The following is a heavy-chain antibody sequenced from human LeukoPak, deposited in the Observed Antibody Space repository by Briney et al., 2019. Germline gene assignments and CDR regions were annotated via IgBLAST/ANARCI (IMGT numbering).Heavy chain of an antibody. J-gene: IGHJ3*02. CDR3: GRDGALATIGALDI. CDR1: GFTFSICA. CDR2: IYSGGST. V-gene: IGHV3-53*01. Sequence: GGSLRLSCGPSGFTFSICAMLYPRQAPGKGLEWVSVIYSGGSTYYADSVKGRFTISRDNSKNTLYLQMNSLRAEDTAVYYCGRDGALATIGALDIWGQGTMVTVSS. D-gene: IGHD5-12*01.